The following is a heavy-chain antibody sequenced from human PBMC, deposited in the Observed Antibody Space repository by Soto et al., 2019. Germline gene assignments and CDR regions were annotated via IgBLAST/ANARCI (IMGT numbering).Heavy chain of an antibody. V-gene: IGHV3-21*01. Sequence: GGSLRLSCAASGITFRSFTTNWVRQAPGKGLEWVSTISSNSAYIYYTDALRGRFTISRDNAKNSLHLQMNSLRAEDTAVYYCTRDASRDSSARGWFDPWGPGTLVTVSS. CDR2: ISSNSAYI. J-gene: IGHJ5*02. CDR1: GITFRSFT. D-gene: IGHD6-13*01. CDR3: TRDASRDSSARGWFDP.